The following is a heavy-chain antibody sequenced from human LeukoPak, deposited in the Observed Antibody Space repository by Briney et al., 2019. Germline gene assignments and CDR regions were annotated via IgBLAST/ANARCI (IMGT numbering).Heavy chain of an antibody. Sequence: SETLSLTCTDSGGSISSFYWSWIRQPPGKGLEWIGYIYYSGSTNYNPSLKSRATISVDTSKSQFSLKLSSVTAADTAVYYCARINYGYYGMDVWGQGTTVTVSS. D-gene: IGHD4-17*01. V-gene: IGHV4-59*08. CDR3: ARINYGYYGMDV. J-gene: IGHJ6*02. CDR2: IYYSGST. CDR1: GGSISSFY.